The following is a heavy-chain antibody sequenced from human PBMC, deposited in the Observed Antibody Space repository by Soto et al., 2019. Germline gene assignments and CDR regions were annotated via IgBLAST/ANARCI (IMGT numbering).Heavy chain of an antibody. V-gene: IGHV3-21*04. J-gene: IGHJ4*02. Sequence: LRLSCVGSGFTFSTYSINWVRQAPGKGLEWVSSISSRSDIYYADSVKGRFTISRDNAKNSVSLQMNSLRADDTAVYYCAKGGDYYDLLTGYTRDNYYFDYWGQGAQVTVSS. CDR3: AKGGDYYDLLTGYTRDNYYFDY. CDR2: ISSRSDI. D-gene: IGHD3-9*01. CDR1: GFTFSTYS.